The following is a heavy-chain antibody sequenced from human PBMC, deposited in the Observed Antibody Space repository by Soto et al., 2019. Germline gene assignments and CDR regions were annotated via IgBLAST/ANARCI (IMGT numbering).Heavy chain of an antibody. CDR2: INPNSGGT. D-gene: IGHD3-10*01. CDR1: GYTFTGYY. V-gene: IGHV1-2*02. Sequence: ASVKVSCRASGYTFTGYYMDWVRQAPGQGLAWMGWINPNSGGTNYAQKFHGRVTMTRDTSISTAYMELSRRRSDDTAVYYCARPNVLLWFGESTRGAFEIWGQGTMVTVS. J-gene: IGHJ3*02. CDR3: ARPNVLLWFGESTRGAFEI.